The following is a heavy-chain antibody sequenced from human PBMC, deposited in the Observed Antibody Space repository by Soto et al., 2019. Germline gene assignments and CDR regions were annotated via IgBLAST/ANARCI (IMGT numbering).Heavy chain of an antibody. CDR2: ISAYNGNT. D-gene: IGHD3-3*01. Sequence: ASVKVSCKASGYTFTSYGISWVRQAPGQGLEWMGWISAYNGNTNYAQKLQGRVTMTTDTSTSTAYMELRSLRSDDTAVYYCARLRSTPYYYYSMDVWGQGTTVTVSS. CDR3: ARLRSTPYYYYSMDV. J-gene: IGHJ6*02. CDR1: GYTFTSYG. V-gene: IGHV1-18*01.